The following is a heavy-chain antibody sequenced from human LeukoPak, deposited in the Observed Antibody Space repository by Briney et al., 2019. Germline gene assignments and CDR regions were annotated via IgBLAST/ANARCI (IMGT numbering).Heavy chain of an antibody. D-gene: IGHD3-22*01. CDR2: IYTSGST. Sequence: SQTLSLTCTVSGGSISSGCYYWSWIRQPAGKGLEWIGRIYTSGSTNYNPSLKSRVTISVDTSTNQFSLRLSSVTAADTAVYYCARAYYYDSSGYYPNWGQGTLVTVSS. V-gene: IGHV4-61*02. J-gene: IGHJ4*02. CDR3: ARAYYYDSSGYYPN. CDR1: GGSISSGCYY.